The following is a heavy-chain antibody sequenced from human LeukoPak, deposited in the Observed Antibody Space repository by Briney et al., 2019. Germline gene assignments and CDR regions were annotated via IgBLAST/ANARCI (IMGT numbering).Heavy chain of an antibody. CDR1: GGSISSGDYY. J-gene: IGHJ4*02. CDR2: IYYSGST. CDR3: ARDNTAMVDY. Sequence: TLSLTCTVSGGSISSGDYYWSWIRQPPGKALEWIGYIYYSGSTYYNPSLKSRVTISVDTSKNQFSLKLSSVTAADTAVYYCARDNTAMVDYWGQGTLVTVPS. V-gene: IGHV4-30-4*08. D-gene: IGHD5-18*01.